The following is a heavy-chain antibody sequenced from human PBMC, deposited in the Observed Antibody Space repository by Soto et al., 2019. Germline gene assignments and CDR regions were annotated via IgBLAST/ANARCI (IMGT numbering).Heavy chain of an antibody. Sequence: SETLSLTCTVSGDSIRSFYWSWIRQPAGKALEWIGRINTSGNTNYSPSLDSRVTMTLDTSKNQFSLKLSSVTAADTAVYYCARDQGSYNSGAQDIWGQGTTVTVSS. J-gene: IGHJ3*02. CDR2: INTSGNT. V-gene: IGHV4-4*07. CDR3: ARDQGSYNSGAQDI. CDR1: GDSIRSFY. D-gene: IGHD6-19*01.